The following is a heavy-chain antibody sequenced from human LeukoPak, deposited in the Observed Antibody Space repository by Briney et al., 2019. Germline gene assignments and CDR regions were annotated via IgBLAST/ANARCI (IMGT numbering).Heavy chain of an antibody. D-gene: IGHD5-24*01. Sequence: ASVKVSCKASGYTFTNYTLNWVRQAPGQGLEWMGWIDTNTGNPTYAQGFIGRFVFSLDTSVTTAYLQISSLKAEDTAVYYCARAPVDGSHLLYWFDPWGQGTLVTVSS. J-gene: IGHJ5*02. CDR2: IDTNTGNP. CDR3: ARAPVDGSHLLYWFDP. CDR1: GYTFTNYT. V-gene: IGHV7-4-1*02.